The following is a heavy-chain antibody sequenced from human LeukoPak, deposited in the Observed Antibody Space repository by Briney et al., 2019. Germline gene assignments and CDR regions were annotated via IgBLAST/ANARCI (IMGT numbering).Heavy chain of an antibody. CDR1: GGSISSGDYY. Sequence: SETLSLTCTVSGGSISSGDYYWSWIRQPPGKGLEWIGYIYYSGSTYYNPSLKSRVTISVDTSKNQFSLKLSSVTAADTAVYYCARAGPPHCSGDSCYSDWGQGTLVTVSS. D-gene: IGHD2-15*01. J-gene: IGHJ4*02. CDR3: ARAGPPHCSGDSCYSD. V-gene: IGHV4-30-4*08. CDR2: IYYSGST.